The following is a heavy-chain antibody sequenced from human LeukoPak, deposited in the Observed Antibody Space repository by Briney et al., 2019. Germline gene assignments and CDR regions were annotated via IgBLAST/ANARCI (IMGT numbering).Heavy chain of an antibody. CDR3: ARAADGSGWDAGWFDP. V-gene: IGHV1-2*02. J-gene: IGHJ5*02. D-gene: IGHD6-19*01. CDR2: INPNSGGT. Sequence: ASVKVSCKASGYTFTGYYMHWVRQAPGQGLEWMGWINPNSGGTNYAQKFQGRVTMTRDTSISTAYMELSRLRSDDTAVYYCARAADGSGWDAGWFDPWGQGTLVTVSS. CDR1: GYTFTGYY.